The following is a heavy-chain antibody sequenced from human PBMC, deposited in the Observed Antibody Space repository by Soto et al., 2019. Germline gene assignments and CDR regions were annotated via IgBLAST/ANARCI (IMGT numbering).Heavy chain of an antibody. CDR2: INDSGNI. J-gene: IGHJ6*03. CDR1: GGSFSGYQ. V-gene: IGHV4-34*01. Sequence: QVQLQQWGAGLLKPSETLSLTCAVYGGSFSGYQWSWIRQTPGKGLEWIGEINDSGNINYNPSLKSRVSIFVGTAKKQISLTLSSVTAADTAVYYCARGLILWFGELSRRGGYYYYMDVWGKGTTVTVSS. CDR3: ARGLILWFGELSRRGGYYYYMDV. D-gene: IGHD3-10*01.